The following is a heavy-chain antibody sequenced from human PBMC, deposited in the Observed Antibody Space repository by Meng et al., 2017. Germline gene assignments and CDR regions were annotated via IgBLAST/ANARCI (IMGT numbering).Heavy chain of an antibody. V-gene: IGHV3-74*01. CDR2: INSDGSST. D-gene: IGHD4/OR15-4a*01. J-gene: IGHJ4*02. CDR1: GFTFSSYW. CDR3: AKEGADY. Sequence: GESLKISCAASGFTFSSYWMHWVRQAPGKGLVWVSRINSDGSSTSYADSVKGRFTISRDNSKNTLYLQMNSLRAEDTAVYYCAKEGADYWGQGTLVTVSS.